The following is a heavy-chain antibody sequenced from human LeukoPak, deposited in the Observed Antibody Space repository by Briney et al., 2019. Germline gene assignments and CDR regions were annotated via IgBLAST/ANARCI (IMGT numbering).Heavy chain of an antibody. CDR3: ASSSQVGSSWWGEPNPFFDY. D-gene: IGHD6-13*01. CDR2: ISSSSSTI. Sequence: PGGPLRLSCAASGFTFSSYSMNWVRQAPGKGLEGVSYISSSSSTIYYADSVKGRFTISRDNAKNSLYLQMNSLRAEDTAVYYCASSSQVGSSWWGEPNPFFDYWGQGTLVTVSS. J-gene: IGHJ4*02. CDR1: GFTFSSYS. V-gene: IGHV3-48*01.